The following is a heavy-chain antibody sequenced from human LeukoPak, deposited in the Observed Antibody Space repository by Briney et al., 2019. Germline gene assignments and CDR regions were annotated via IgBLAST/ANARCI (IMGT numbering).Heavy chain of an antibody. Sequence: GRSLRLSCAASGFTFSSYGMHWVRQAPGKGLEWVAVIWYDGSNKYYADSVKGRFTISRDNSKNTLYLQMNSLRAEDTAVYYCARQRGSGCLDYWGQGTLVTVSS. CDR2: IWYDGSNK. J-gene: IGHJ4*02. V-gene: IGHV3-33*01. D-gene: IGHD6-19*01. CDR1: GFTFSSYG. CDR3: ARQRGSGCLDY.